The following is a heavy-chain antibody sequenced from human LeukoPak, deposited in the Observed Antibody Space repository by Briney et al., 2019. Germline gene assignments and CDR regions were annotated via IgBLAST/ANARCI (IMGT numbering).Heavy chain of an antibody. CDR3: ARGRGATSLGY. J-gene: IGHJ4*02. D-gene: IGHD1-26*01. V-gene: IGHV4-34*01. Sequence: PSETLSLTCAVYGGSFSGYYWSWIRQPPGKGLEWIGEINHSGSTNYNPSLKSRVTISVDTSKNQFSLKLSSVTAADTAVYYCARGRGATSLGYWGQGTLVTVSS. CDR1: GGSFSGYY. CDR2: INHSGST.